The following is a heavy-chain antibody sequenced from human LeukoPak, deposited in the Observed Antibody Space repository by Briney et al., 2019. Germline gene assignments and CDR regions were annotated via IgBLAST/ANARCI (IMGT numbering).Heavy chain of an antibody. V-gene: IGHV3-74*01. CDR1: GLTLSKYW. CDR3: ARDGSLPDY. Sequence: CLSPSSAVSGLTLSKYWMGWVRQTARKGRGWVGRIISDGRRASYADSGKGRFSISRDNAKTTLYLQMTSLRAEDTAVYYCARDGSLPDYWGQGTLVTVSS. CDR2: IISDGRRA. J-gene: IGHJ4*02.